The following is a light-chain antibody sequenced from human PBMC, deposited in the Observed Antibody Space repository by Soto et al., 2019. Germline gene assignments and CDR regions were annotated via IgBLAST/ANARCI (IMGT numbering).Light chain of an antibody. V-gene: IGLV1-44*01. CDR3: AAWDDSLNGHVV. CDR2: SNN. CDR1: NSNIKSNT. Sequence: QAVVTQPPSASGTPGQRVTISCSGSNSNIKSNTVNWYQQLPGTAPKLLIYSNNQRPSGVPDRFSGSKSGTSASLAISGLQSDDEADYYCAAWDDSLNGHVVFGGGTKLTVL. J-gene: IGLJ2*01.